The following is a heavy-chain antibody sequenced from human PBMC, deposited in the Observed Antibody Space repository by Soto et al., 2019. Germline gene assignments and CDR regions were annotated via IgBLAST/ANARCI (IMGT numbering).Heavy chain of an antibody. D-gene: IGHD2-21*02. J-gene: IGHJ3*02. V-gene: IGHV4-4*02. Sequence: QVQLQESGPGLVKPSGTLSLTCAVSGGSVGSSNWWSWVRQSPGKGLEWMGEIYHSGSAHYNQSLKSRATISLDKSKNPFSLRLTSVTAADTAVYYCARVPGVVVSADDAFDIWGPGTRVIVSS. CDR2: IYHSGSA. CDR1: GGSVGSSNW. CDR3: ARVPGVVVSADDAFDI.